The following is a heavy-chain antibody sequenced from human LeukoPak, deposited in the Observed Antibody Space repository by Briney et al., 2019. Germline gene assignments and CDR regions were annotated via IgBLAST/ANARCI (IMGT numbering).Heavy chain of an antibody. CDR1: GGTFSSYA. V-gene: IGHV1-69*04. Sequence: SVKVSCKASGGTFSSYAISWVRQAPGQGLEWMGRIIPILGIANYAQKFQGRVTITADKSTSTAYMELSSLRSEDTAVYYCARGLRCRPTPFDPWGQGTLVTVSS. J-gene: IGHJ5*02. CDR2: IIPILGIA. CDR3: ARGLRCRPTPFDP. D-gene: IGHD4-17*01.